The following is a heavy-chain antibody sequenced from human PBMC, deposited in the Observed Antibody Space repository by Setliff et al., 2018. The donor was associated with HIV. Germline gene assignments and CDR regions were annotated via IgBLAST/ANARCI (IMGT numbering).Heavy chain of an antibody. CDR3: AKEQGTIFGVIKAHFDY. CDR1: GFTFNSYG. Sequence: PGGSLRLSCAASGFTFNSYGMHWVRQAPGKGLEWVALIWYDASKKEYADSVKGRFNILRDDSKKTLYLQMNSLRAEDTAVYYCAKEQGTIFGVIKAHFDYWGQGALVTVSS. CDR2: IWYDASKK. V-gene: IGHV3-33*06. D-gene: IGHD3-3*01. J-gene: IGHJ4*02.